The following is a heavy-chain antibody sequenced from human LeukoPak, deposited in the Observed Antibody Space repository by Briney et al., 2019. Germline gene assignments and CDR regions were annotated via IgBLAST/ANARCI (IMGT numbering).Heavy chain of an antibody. CDR1: GHTFTSYA. V-gene: IGHV7-4-1*02. J-gene: IGHJ4*02. CDR2: INTNTGNP. D-gene: IGHD6-19*01. CDR3: ARERREQWLGYYFDY. Sequence: ASVKVSCKASGHTFTSYAMNWVRLAPGQGLEWMGWINTNTGNPTYAQGFTGRFVFSLDTSVSTAYLQISSLKAEDTAVYYCARERREQWLGYYFDYWGQGTLVTVSS.